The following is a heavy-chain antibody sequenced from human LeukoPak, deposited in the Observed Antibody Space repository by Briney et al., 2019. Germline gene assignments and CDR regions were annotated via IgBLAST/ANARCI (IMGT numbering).Heavy chain of an antibody. D-gene: IGHD2-15*01. V-gene: IGHV1-69*13. CDR3: ASSFQHCSGGSCYSEFAY. CDR1: GGTFSSYA. J-gene: IGHJ4*02. Sequence: AXVKVSCKASGGTFSSYAISWVRQAPGQGLEWMGGIIPIFGTANYAQKFQGRVTITADESTSTAYMELSSLRSEDTAVYYCASSFQHCSGGSCYSEFAYWGQGTLVTVSS. CDR2: IIPIFGTA.